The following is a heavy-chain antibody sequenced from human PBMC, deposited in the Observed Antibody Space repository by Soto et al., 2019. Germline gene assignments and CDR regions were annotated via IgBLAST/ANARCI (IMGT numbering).Heavy chain of an antibody. CDR1: GFTFSSYA. CDR2: ISGSGGDT. J-gene: IGHJ4*02. V-gene: IGHV3-23*01. D-gene: IGHD3-10*01. Sequence: GGSLRLSCAASGFTFSSYAMSWVRQAPGKGLEWVSSISGSGGDTYYADSVKGRFTTSRDKSKNTLYLQMNSLRADDTAVYYCTKDVGYYGSGSEDLGYWGQGTPVTVSS. CDR3: TKDVGYYGSGSEDLGY.